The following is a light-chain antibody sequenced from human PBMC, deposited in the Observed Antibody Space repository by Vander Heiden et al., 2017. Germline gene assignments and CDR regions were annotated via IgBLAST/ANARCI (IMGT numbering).Light chain of an antibody. CDR1: QSVSNTY. J-gene: IGKJ2*01. CDR2: GAS. Sequence: EIVLTQSPGPLSLSPGERATLSCRASQSVSNTYLAWYQQKPGQAPRLLIYGASSRATGIPDRFSGSGSGTDFTLTISRLEPEDFAVYYCQQYGSSPPYTFGQGTKLEIK. V-gene: IGKV3-20*01. CDR3: QQYGSSPPYT.